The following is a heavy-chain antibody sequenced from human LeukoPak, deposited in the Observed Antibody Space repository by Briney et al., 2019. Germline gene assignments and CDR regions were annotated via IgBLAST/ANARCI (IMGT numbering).Heavy chain of an antibody. CDR1: GYTFTGYY. Sequence: GASVKVSCKASGYTFTGYYMHWVRQAPGQGLEWMGWINPNSGGTNYAQKFQGRVTMTRDTSISTAYMELSRLRSDDTAVYYCARSSPPRWELPDYWGQGTLVTVSS. V-gene: IGHV1-2*02. CDR2: INPNSGGT. D-gene: IGHD1-26*01. J-gene: IGHJ4*02. CDR3: ARSSPPRWELPDY.